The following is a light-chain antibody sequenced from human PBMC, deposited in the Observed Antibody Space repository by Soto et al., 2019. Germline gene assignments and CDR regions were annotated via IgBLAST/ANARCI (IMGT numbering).Light chain of an antibody. CDR3: ASWDDRLNGYV. CDR1: SSNIGNNA. CDR2: SHN. V-gene: IGLV1-44*01. Sequence: QSVLAQLPSASGTPGQRVTISCSGSSSNIGNNAVNWYQHLPGTAPKLLVYSHNQRPSGVSDRFSGSQSGTSASLAISGLQSEDEADYYCASWDDRLNGYVFGHGTKVTLL. J-gene: IGLJ1*01.